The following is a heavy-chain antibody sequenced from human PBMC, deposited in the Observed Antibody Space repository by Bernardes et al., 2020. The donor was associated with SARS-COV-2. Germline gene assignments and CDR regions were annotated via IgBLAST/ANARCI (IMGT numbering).Heavy chain of an antibody. D-gene: IGHD1-1*01. CDR2: ITTSGSRA. V-gene: IGHV3-21*01. CDR1: GFTFSSYD. CDR3: ARLTTSGGSDY. Sequence: GGSLRLSCAASGFTFSSYDMNWVRQGPGKGLEWVSSITTSGSRAFNAVSVKGRFTISRDNAKNSLHLQMDDLRAEETAVYFCARLTTSGGSDYWGQGTLVTVSS. J-gene: IGHJ4*02.